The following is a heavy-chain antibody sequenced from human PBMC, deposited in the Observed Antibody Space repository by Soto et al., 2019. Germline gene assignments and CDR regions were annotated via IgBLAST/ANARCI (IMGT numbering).Heavy chain of an antibody. J-gene: IGHJ6*02. Sequence: ASVKVSCKASGYTFTSYGISWVRQAPGQGLEWMGWISAYNGNTNYAQKLQGRVTMTTDTSTSTAHMGLRGLRSDDTAVYYCARAVMITFGGVIVPTTPYYYYYGMDVWGQGTTVTVSS. CDR2: ISAYNGNT. V-gene: IGHV1-18*04. CDR3: ARAVMITFGGVIVPTTPYYYYYGMDV. CDR1: GYTFTSYG. D-gene: IGHD3-16*02.